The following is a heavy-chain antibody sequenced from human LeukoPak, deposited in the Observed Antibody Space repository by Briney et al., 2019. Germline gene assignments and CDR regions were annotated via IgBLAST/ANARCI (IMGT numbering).Heavy chain of an antibody. V-gene: IGHV4-34*01. J-gene: IGHJ4*02. CDR3: ARGRTWPRYSESSGYYPDY. D-gene: IGHD3-22*01. CDR2: INQSGSA. Sequence: SESLSLACAVYCGSFSGYCCSWVRQPPGKGLGWVAEINQSGSAKYNPSLKSRVTKSAHTSKTQSSLKLSSLTAAHTAVYYGARGRTWPRYSESSGYYPDYSGQGSLVSASS. CDR1: CGSFSGYC.